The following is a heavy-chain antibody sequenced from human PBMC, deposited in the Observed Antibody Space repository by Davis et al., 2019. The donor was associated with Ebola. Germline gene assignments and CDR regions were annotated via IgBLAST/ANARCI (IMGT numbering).Heavy chain of an antibody. V-gene: IGHV4-38-2*02. Sequence: SETLSLTCTVSGHSISSDYYWGWIRQPPGKGLEWIGSIYYSGSTYYNPSLKSRVTISVVASKNQLSLKLNSVTAADTAVYYCAGETSNWYFDLWGRGTLVTVSS. J-gene: IGHJ2*01. CDR2: IYYSGST. CDR1: GHSISSDYY. CDR3: AGETSNWYFDL.